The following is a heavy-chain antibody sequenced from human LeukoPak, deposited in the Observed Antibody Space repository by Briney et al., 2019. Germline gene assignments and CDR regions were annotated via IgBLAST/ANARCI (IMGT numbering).Heavy chain of an antibody. CDR2: NSADNGIT. J-gene: IGHJ4*02. V-gene: IGHV1-18*01. D-gene: IGHD5-18*01. Sequence: ASVKVSCKASGYTFTTSGINWVRQAPGQGLEWLGWNSADNGITRYAQKFQGRVTLISDTSTSTAYMELRNLRSDDTAVYYCARVKQLWRDYYLDYWGQGTLVTVSS. CDR3: ARVKQLWRDYYLDY. CDR1: GYTFTTSG.